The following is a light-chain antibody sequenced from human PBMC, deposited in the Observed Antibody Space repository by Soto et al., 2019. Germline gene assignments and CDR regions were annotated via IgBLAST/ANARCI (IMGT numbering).Light chain of an antibody. CDR1: SSDVGSYNL. V-gene: IGLV2-23*01. CDR2: EGS. Sequence: QSVLTQPASVSGSPGQSITISCTGTSSDVGSYNLVSWYQQHPGKAPKLMIYEGSKRPSGVSNRFSGSKSGNTASLTISGLQAEDEADYYCCSYAGSSFWVFGTGSKGTGL. J-gene: IGLJ1*01. CDR3: CSYAGSSFWV.